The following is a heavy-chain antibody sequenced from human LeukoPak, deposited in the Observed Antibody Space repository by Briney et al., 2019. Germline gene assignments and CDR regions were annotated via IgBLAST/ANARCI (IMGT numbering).Heavy chain of an antibody. Sequence: SETLSLTCTVSGYSISNGYYWGWIRQPPGKGLEWIGEINHGGSTNYNPSLKSRVTISVDTSQNQFSLRLSSVTAADTAVYYCARGRYVTTRGGAAAGFLDYWGQGTLVTVSS. CDR3: ARGRYVTTRGGAAAGFLDY. CDR2: INHGGST. V-gene: IGHV4-38-2*02. CDR1: GYSISNGYY. J-gene: IGHJ4*02. D-gene: IGHD6-13*01.